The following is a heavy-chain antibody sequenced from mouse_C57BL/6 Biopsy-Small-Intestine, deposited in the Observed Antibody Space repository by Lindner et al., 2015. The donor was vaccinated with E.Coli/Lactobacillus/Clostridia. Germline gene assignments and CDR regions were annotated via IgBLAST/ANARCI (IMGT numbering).Heavy chain of an antibody. J-gene: IGHJ4*01. Sequence: ESGGGLVQPKGSLKLSCAASGFSFNTYAMNWVRQAPGKGLEWVARIRSKSNNYATYYADSVKDRFTISRDDSQSMLYLQMNNLKTEDTAMYYCVREGHSMDYWGQGTSVTVSS. CDR1: GFSFNTYA. CDR3: VREGHSMDY. V-gene: IGHV10-1*01. CDR2: IRSKSNNYAT. D-gene: IGHD3-1*01.